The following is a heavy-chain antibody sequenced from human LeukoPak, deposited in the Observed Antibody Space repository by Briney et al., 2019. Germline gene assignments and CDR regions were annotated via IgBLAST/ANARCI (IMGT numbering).Heavy chain of an antibody. D-gene: IGHD3-16*02. CDR1: GYTFTAYY. V-gene: IGHV1-2*02. Sequence: GASVKVSCKASGYTFTAYYMHWVRQAPGQGLEWMGWINPNSGGTNYAQKFQGRVTMTRDTSISTAYMELSRLRSDDTAVYYCAREEEYVWGSYRYENAFDIWGQGTMVTVSS. J-gene: IGHJ3*02. CDR2: INPNSGGT. CDR3: AREEEYVWGSYRYENAFDI.